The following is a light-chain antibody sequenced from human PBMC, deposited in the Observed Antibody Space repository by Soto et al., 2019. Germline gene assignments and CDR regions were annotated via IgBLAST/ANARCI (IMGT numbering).Light chain of an antibody. J-gene: IGLJ2*01. CDR1: SSNIGAGYD. CDR2: GNS. V-gene: IGLV1-40*01. CDR3: QSYDSNLLV. Sequence: QPVLTQPPSVSGAPGQRVTISCTGSSSNIGAGYDVHWYQQLPGTAPKLLIFGNSNRPSGVPDRFSGSKSRTSASLAITGLQAEDEADYYCQSYDSNLLVFGGGTKVTVL.